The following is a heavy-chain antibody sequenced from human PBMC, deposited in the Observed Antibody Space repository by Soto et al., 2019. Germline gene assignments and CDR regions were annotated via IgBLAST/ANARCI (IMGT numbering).Heavy chain of an antibody. D-gene: IGHD3-10*01. Sequence: SETLSLTCTVSGVSVTSGSYYWSWIRQAPGKGPEWIGHIYYSGSTNYNPSLKSRVTISVDTSKNQFSLKLSSVTAADTAVYYCARDIRMSPVNPNWFAPWGQGTLVTVSS. CDR3: ARDIRMSPVNPNWFAP. V-gene: IGHV4-61*01. CDR1: GVSVTSGSYY. CDR2: IYYSGST. J-gene: IGHJ5*02.